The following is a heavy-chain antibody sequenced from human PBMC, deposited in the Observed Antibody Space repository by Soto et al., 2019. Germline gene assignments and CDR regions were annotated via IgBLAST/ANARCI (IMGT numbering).Heavy chain of an antibody. D-gene: IGHD1-26*01. CDR3: ARARVGATTRERRNWFDP. Sequence: ASVKVSCKASGGTFSSYAISWVRQAPGQGLEWMGGIIPIFGTANYAQKFQGRVTITADESTSTAYMELSSLRSEDTAVYYCARARVGATTRERRNWFDPWGQGTLVTVSS. V-gene: IGHV1-69*13. CDR1: GGTFSSYA. J-gene: IGHJ5*02. CDR2: IIPIFGTA.